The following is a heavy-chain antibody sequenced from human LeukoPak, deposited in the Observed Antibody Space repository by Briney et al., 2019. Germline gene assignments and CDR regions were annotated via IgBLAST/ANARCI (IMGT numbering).Heavy chain of an antibody. V-gene: IGHV4-30-4*01. CDR3: AREVTMVRGVRWFDP. J-gene: IGHJ5*02. CDR2: TYYSGST. D-gene: IGHD3-10*01. Sequence: SETLSLTCTVSGGSISSGDYYWSWIRQPPGKGLEWIGFTYYSGSTYYNPSLKSRVTISVDTSKNQFSLKLSSVTAADTAVYYCAREVTMVRGVRWFDPWGQGTLVTVSS. CDR1: GGSISSGDYY.